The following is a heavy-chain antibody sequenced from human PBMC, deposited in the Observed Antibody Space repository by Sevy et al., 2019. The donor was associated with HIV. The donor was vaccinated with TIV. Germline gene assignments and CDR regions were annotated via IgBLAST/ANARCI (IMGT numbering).Heavy chain of an antibody. D-gene: IGHD2-2*01. J-gene: IGHJ6*02. Sequence: ASVKVSCKASGYTFTSYDINWVRQATGQGLEWMGWMNPNSGNTGYAQKFQGRVTMTRNTSISTAYMELSSLRSEDTAVYYCAREGYCSSTSCRGNYYYYGMDVWAQGTTVTVSS. CDR3: AREGYCSSTSCRGNYYYYGMDV. CDR1: GYTFTSYD. CDR2: MNPNSGNT. V-gene: IGHV1-8*01.